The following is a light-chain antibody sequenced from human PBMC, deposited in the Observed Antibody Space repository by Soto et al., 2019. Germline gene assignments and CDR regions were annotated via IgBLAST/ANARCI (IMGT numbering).Light chain of an antibody. J-gene: IGKJ4*01. CDR1: QSVSSN. CDR3: QQYNNWPRGLT. V-gene: IGKV3-15*01. CDR2: GAS. Sequence: EIVMTQSPATLSVSPGERATLSCRASQSVSSNLAWYQQKPGQAPILLIYGASTRATGIPARFSGSGSGTEFTLTISSLQSEEFAGYYGQQYNNWPRGLTFGGGTKVDIK.